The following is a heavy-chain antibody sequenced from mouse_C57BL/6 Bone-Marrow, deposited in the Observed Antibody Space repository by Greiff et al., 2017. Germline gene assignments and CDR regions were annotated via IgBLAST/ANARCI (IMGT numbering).Heavy chain of an antibody. CDR1: GYTFTSYW. V-gene: IGHV1-64*01. D-gene: IGHD2-3*01. CDR3: ARQGLLRFYYFDY. Sequence: VQLQQSGAELVKPGASVKLSCKASGYTFTSYWMHWVKQRPGQGLEWIGMIHPNSGSTNYNEKFKGKATLTVDKSSSTAYMQLSSLTSEDSAVYYCARQGLLRFYYFDYRGQGTTLTVSS. CDR2: IHPNSGST. J-gene: IGHJ2*01.